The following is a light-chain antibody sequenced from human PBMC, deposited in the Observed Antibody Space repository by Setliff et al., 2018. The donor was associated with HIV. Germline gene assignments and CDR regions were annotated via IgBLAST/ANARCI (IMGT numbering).Light chain of an antibody. CDR2: DVS. CDR3: ASWDDSLNGWV. Sequence: QSALTQPASVSGSPGQSITISCTGISSDVGNYNYVSWYQEHPGKAPKLMIYDVSKRPSGVPYRFSGSKSGTSASLAISGLQSEDEADYHCASWDDSLNGWVFGGGTKVTVL. V-gene: IGLV2-14*01. CDR1: SSDVGNYNY. J-gene: IGLJ3*02.